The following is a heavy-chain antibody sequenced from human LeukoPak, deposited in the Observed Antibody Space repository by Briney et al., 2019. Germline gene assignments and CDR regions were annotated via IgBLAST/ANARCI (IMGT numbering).Heavy chain of an antibody. V-gene: IGHV4-34*01. CDR2: INHSGST. J-gene: IGHJ5*02. CDR3: ARVNWSDHLRHNWFDP. Sequence: SETLSLTCAVYVGSFSGYYWSWIRQPPGKGLEWIGEINHSGSTNYNPSLKSLKSRVTISVDTSKNQFSLKLTSVTAADTAVYYCARVNWSDHLRHNWFDPWGKGTLVSVSS. CDR1: VGSFSGYY. D-gene: IGHD1-1*01.